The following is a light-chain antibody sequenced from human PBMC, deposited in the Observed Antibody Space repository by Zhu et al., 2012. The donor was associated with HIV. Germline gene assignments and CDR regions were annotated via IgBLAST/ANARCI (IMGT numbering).Light chain of an antibody. CDR3: QQRSDWLWT. Sequence: EIVLTQSPATLSLSPGERATLSCRASQSVGSYLAWYQHKPGQPPRLLIYDASNRATGIPARFSGSGSGTDFTLTITSLEPEDFAVYYCQQRSDWLWTFGQGTKVEIK. CDR1: QSVGSY. V-gene: IGKV3-11*01. CDR2: DAS. J-gene: IGKJ1*01.